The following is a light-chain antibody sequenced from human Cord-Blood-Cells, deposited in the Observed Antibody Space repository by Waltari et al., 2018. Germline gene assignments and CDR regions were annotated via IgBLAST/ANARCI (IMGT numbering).Light chain of an antibody. CDR1: HSVSSY. V-gene: IGKV3-11*01. J-gene: IGKJ5*01. CDR2: DAS. CDR3: QQRSNWIT. Sequence: EIVLTQSPATLPLSPGKRSSLSCRTSHSVSSYIAWYQQKPGQAPRLLIYDASNSATGIPASFSGSASGTDFTLTISSLEPEDFAVYYCQQRSNWITFGQGTRLEIK.